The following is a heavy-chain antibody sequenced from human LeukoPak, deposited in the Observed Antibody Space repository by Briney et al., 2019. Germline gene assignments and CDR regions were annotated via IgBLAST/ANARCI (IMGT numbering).Heavy chain of an antibody. V-gene: IGHV3-48*04. CDR2: ISRSRSTI. D-gene: IGHD5-12*01. Sequence: GGSLRLSCAASRFTFSTYGMNWVRQAPGKGLEWVSYISRSRSTIYYADSVKGRFTISRDNAKNSLYLQMSSLRAEDTAVYYCARSGYDVVFDYWGQGTLVTVSS. J-gene: IGHJ4*02. CDR1: RFTFSTYG. CDR3: ARSGYDVVFDY.